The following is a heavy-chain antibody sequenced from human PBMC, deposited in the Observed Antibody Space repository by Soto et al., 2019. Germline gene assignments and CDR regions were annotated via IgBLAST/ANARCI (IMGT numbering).Heavy chain of an antibody. D-gene: IGHD2-2*01. V-gene: IGHV5-10-1*01. Sequence: LKISCKGSGYSFTSYWISWVRQMPGKGLEWMGRIDPSDSYTNYSPSFQGHVTISADKSISTAYLQWSSLKASDTAMYYCARHDIVVVPAAKGGMDVWGQGTTVTVSS. CDR2: IDPSDSYT. J-gene: IGHJ6*02. CDR3: ARHDIVVVPAAKGGMDV. CDR1: GYSFTSYW.